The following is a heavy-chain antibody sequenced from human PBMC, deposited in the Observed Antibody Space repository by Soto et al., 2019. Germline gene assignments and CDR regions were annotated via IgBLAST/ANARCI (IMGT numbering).Heavy chain of an antibody. CDR2: IWYDGSNK. D-gene: IGHD3-3*01. CDR1: GFTFSSYG. Sequence: QVQLVESGGGVVQPGRSLRLSCAASGFTFSSYGMHWVRQAPGKGLEWVAVIWYDGSNKYYADSVKGRFTISRDNSKNTLDLQMNSLRAEDTAVYYCARERYDFWSGYRVWFDPWGQGTLVTVSS. V-gene: IGHV3-33*01. J-gene: IGHJ5*02. CDR3: ARERYDFWSGYRVWFDP.